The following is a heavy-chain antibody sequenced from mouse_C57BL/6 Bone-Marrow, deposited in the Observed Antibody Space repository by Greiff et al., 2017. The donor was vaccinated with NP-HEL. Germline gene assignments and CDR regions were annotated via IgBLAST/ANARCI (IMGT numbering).Heavy chain of an antibody. V-gene: IGHV5-15*01. CDR1: GFTFSDYG. J-gene: IGHJ4*01. CDR2: ISNLAYSI. D-gene: IGHD1-1*01. CDR3: ARHRIYYYGSSLYYAMDY. Sequence: EVKLVESGGGLVQPGGSLKLSCAASGFTFSDYGMAWVRQAPRKGPEWVAFISNLAYSIYYADTVKGRITISRENAKNTLFLEMSSLRSEDTAMYYCARHRIYYYGSSLYYAMDYWGQGTSVTVSS.